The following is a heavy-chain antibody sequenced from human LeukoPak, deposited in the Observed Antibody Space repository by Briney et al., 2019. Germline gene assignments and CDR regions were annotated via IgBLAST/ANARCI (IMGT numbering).Heavy chain of an antibody. D-gene: IGHD1-14*01. CDR3: AYNRDFALDN. V-gene: IGHV4/OR15-8*01. J-gene: IGHJ4*02. CDR2: IYHTGGA. Sequence: SETLSLTCAVSGVPIASHSWWSWVRQPPGKGLEWIGEIYHTGGANYKPSLKSRVTMSADTSNNHFSLKLTSVTAADTAVYFCAYNRDFALDNWGQGTLVTVSS. CDR1: GVPIASHSW.